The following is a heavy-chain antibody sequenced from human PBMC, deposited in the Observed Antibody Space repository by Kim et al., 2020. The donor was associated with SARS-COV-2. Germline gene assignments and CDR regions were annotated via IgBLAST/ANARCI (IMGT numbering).Heavy chain of an antibody. J-gene: IGHJ4*02. D-gene: IGHD3-10*01. CDR2: ISSSSSYI. CDR1: GFTFSSYS. CDR3: ARGGTGSGSLDY. V-gene: IGHV3-21*01. Sequence: GGSLRLSCAASGFTFSSYSMNWVRQAPGKGLEWVSSISSSSSYIYYADSVKGRFTISRDNAKNSLYLQMNSLRAEDTAVYYCARGGTGSGSLDYWGQGTLVTVSS.